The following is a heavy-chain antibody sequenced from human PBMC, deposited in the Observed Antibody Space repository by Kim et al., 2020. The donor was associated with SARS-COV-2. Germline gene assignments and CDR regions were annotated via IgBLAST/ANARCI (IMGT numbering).Heavy chain of an antibody. V-gene: IGHV4-34*01. CDR3: ARVAYQLLWGVYYYYGMDV. CDR2: INHSGST. D-gene: IGHD2-2*01. CDR1: GGSFSGYY. Sequence: SETLSLTCAVYGGSFSGYYWSWIRQPPGKGLEWIGEINHSGSTNYNPSLKSRVTISVVTAKNQFSLKLSAVTAADTAVYYCARVAYQLLWGVYYYYGMDVRGKGTTVTVSS. J-gene: IGHJ6*04.